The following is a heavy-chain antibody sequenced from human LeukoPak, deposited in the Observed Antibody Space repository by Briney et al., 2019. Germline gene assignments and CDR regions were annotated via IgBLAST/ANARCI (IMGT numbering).Heavy chain of an antibody. J-gene: IGHJ4*02. Sequence: SETLSLTCTVSGGSISSYYWSWIRQPPGKGLEWIGYIHYSGSTNYNPSLKSRVAISVDTSKSQFSLKLSSVTAADTAVYYCARQAASTVDYWGQGTLVTVSS. V-gene: IGHV4-59*08. D-gene: IGHD6-13*01. CDR2: IHYSGST. CDR1: GGSISSYY. CDR3: ARQAASTVDY.